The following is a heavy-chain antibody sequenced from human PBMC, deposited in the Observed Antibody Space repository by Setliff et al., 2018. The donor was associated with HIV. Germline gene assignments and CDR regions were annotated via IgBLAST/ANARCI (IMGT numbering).Heavy chain of an antibody. J-gene: IGHJ4*02. Sequence: SETLSLTCTVSGDSVSRSNYYWAWIRQPPGKGLEWIGSIDYNEITYYNPSLKSRVTLSVDTPKNQFSLYRSSVTASDTAVYYCASLFRLSGFWISFLPDYWGQGILVTVSS. V-gene: IGHV4-39*01. D-gene: IGHD3-3*01. CDR2: IDYNEIT. CDR3: ASLFRLSGFWISFLPDY. CDR1: GDSVSRSNYY.